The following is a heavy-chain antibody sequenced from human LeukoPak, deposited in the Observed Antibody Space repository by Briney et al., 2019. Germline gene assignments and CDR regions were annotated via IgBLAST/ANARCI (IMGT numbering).Heavy chain of an antibody. V-gene: IGHV1-24*01. D-gene: IGHD4-17*01. CDR2: FDPEDGET. CDR3: ATFLSFYGDYGLRVGYFDY. Sequence: APVKVSCKVSGYTLTELSMHWVRQAPGEGLEWMGGFDPEDGETIYAQKFQGRVTMTEDTSTDTAYMELSSLRSEDTAVYYCATFLSFYGDYGLRVGYFDYWGQGTLVTVSS. CDR1: GYTLTELS. J-gene: IGHJ4*02.